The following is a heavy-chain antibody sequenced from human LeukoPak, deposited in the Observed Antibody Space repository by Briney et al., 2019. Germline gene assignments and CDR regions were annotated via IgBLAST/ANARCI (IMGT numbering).Heavy chain of an antibody. D-gene: IGHD1-26*01. CDR2: IYYSGST. CDR3: ARGSGSYRGNYYYGMDV. Sequence: SETLSLTCTVSGGSISSYYWSWIRQPPGKGLEWIGYIYYSGSTNYNPSLKSRVTTPVDTSKNQFSLKLSSVTAADTAVYYCARGSGSYRGNYYYGMDVWGQGTTVTVSS. V-gene: IGHV4-59*01. J-gene: IGHJ6*02. CDR1: GGSISSYY.